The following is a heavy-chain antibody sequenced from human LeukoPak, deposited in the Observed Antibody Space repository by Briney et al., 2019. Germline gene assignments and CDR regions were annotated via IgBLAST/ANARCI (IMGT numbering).Heavy chain of an antibody. V-gene: IGHV3-30*18. CDR3: AKVGYSYGYHDY. J-gene: IGHJ4*02. D-gene: IGHD5-18*01. Sequence: GRSLRLSCAASGLTFSSYGMHWVRQAPGKGLEWVAVISYDGSNKYYADSVKGRFTISRDNSKNTLYLQMNSLRAEDTAVYYCAKVGYSYGYHDYWGQGTLVTVSS. CDR1: GLTFSSYG. CDR2: ISYDGSNK.